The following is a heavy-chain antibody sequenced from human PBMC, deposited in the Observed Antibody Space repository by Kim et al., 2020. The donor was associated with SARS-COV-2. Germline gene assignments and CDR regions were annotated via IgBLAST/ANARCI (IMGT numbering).Heavy chain of an antibody. V-gene: IGHV1-18*04. J-gene: IGHJ5*02. CDR2: ISAYNGNT. CDR3: ARDGKGYCSGGSCYRVRDWCDP. CDR1: GYTFTSYG. D-gene: IGHD2-15*01. Sequence: ASVKVSCKASGYTFTSYGISWVRQAPGQGLEWMGWISAYNGNTNYAQKLQGRVTMTTDTSTSTAYMELRSLRSDDTAVYYCARDGKGYCSGGSCYRVRDWCDPWGQGTLVTVSS.